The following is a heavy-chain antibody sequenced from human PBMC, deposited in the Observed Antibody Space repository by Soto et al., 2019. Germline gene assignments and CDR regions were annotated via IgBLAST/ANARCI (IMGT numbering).Heavy chain of an antibody. J-gene: IGHJ4*02. V-gene: IGHV1-46*01. CDR1: GNTFTSYY. Sequence: ASVKVSCKASGNTFTSYYMHWVRQAPGQGLEWMGIINPSGSSTSNSQKFQGRVTMTRGTSTSTVYMELSSLRSEDTAAYYCARGRSDSGHDYWGQGTLVTVSS. CDR3: ARGRSDSGHDY. D-gene: IGHD6-19*01. CDR2: INPSGSST.